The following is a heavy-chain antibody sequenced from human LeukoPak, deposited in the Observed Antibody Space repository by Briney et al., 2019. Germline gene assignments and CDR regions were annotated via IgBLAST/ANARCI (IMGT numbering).Heavy chain of an antibody. CDR2: IYIGGST. D-gene: IGHD4-23*01. J-gene: IGHJ4*02. Sequence: GGSLRLSCAASGFTVSNNYMSWVRHAPGKGLEWVSVIYIGGSTYSADSVKGRFTISRDNFKNTLYLQMNSLRAEDTAVYYCERFDHGGFFDCWGQGTLVTVSS. CDR3: ERFDHGGFFDC. V-gene: IGHV3-66*01. CDR1: GFTVSNNY.